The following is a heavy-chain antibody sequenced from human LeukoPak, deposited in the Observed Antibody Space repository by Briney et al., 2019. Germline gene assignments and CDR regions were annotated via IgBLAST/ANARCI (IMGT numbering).Heavy chain of an antibody. CDR1: GYTFTSYG. CDR2: ISAYNGNT. J-gene: IGHJ6*02. Sequence: GASVKVPCKASGYTFTSYGISWVRQAPGQGLEWMGWISAYNGNTNYAQKLQGRVTMTTDTSTSAAYMELRSLRSDDTAVYYCARDPLVVVAATYYYYYYGMDVWGQGTTVTVSS. D-gene: IGHD2-15*01. V-gene: IGHV1-18*01. CDR3: ARDPLVVVAATYYYYYYGMDV.